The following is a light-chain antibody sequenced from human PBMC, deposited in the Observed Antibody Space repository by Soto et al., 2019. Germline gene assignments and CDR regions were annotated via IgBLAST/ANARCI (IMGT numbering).Light chain of an antibody. V-gene: IGKV3-11*01. CDR3: QQRTNWPPFS. Sequence: EIVLTQSPATLSLSPGERATLSCRASQAISNYLAWFQQKPGQAPRLLIYGASTRAAGIPARFSGSGSGTDFTLTISSLEPEDFAVYYCQQRTNWPPFSFGQGTKLEIK. J-gene: IGKJ2*03. CDR1: QAISNY. CDR2: GAS.